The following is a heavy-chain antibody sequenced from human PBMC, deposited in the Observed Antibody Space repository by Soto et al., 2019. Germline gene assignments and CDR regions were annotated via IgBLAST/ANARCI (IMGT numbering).Heavy chain of an antibody. V-gene: IGHV4-59*01. CDR1: GGSIKSYY. CDR2: IFYSGST. CDR3: ARISDSSGFIFDY. Sequence: PSETLSLTCTVSGGSIKSYYWSWIRQSPGKGLEWIGYIFYSGSTKYNPSLQSRVLISIDTSNNQFSLKLSSVTAADTAVYYCARISDSSGFIFDYWAQGTLVNVSS. J-gene: IGHJ4*02. D-gene: IGHD3-22*01.